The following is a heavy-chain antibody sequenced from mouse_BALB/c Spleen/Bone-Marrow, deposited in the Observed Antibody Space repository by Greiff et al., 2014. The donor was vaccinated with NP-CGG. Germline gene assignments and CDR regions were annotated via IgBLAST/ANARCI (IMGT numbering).Heavy chain of an antibody. CDR3: ARVYGNYDAVDY. D-gene: IGHD2-1*01. CDR1: GYTFTTYT. Sequence: QVQLQQSGAELARPGASVKMSCRASGYTFTTYTMHWVKQRPGQGLEWIGYINPSSGYTYYNQKFKDKATLTADKSSSAAYLQLSSLTSEDSAVYYCARVYGNYDAVDYWGQGTSVTVSS. J-gene: IGHJ4*01. V-gene: IGHV1-4*01. CDR2: INPSSGYT.